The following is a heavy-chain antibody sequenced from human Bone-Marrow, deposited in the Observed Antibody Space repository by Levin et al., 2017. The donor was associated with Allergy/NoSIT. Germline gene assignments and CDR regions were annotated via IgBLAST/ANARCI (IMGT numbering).Heavy chain of an antibody. D-gene: IGHD6-13*01. CDR2: ISYDGSNK. Sequence: LSLTCAASGFTFSSYAMHWVRQAPGKGLEWVAVISYDGSNKYYADSVKGRFTISRDNSKNTLYLQMNSLRAEDTAVYYCARDIAAAELYFQHWGQGTLVTVSS. J-gene: IGHJ1*01. CDR3: ARDIAAAELYFQH. CDR1: GFTFSSYA. V-gene: IGHV3-30*04.